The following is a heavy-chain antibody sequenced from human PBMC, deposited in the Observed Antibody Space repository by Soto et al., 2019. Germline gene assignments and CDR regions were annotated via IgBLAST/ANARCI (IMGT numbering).Heavy chain of an antibody. CDR2: MYYSGST. D-gene: IGHD1-26*01. J-gene: IGHJ4*02. CDR1: GGSTMISSYY. CDR3: ARLTIVGATPYQFDY. Sequence: PSETLSLTCDVSGGSTMISSYYCAWIRHPPGKGLEWVGSMYYSGSTYYNPSLKSRVTMSVDTSKNQFSLRLNSVTAADTAVYYCARLTIVGATPYQFDYWGQGILVTVSS. V-gene: IGHV4-39*01.